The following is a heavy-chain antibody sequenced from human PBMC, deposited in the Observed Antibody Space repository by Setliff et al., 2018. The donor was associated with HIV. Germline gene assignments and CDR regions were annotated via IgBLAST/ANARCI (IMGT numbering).Heavy chain of an antibody. Sequence: SETLSLTCTVPGGSISDTYYTWIRQTPGKGLEWIGLMHVSRETNYNPSLESRVTISMDTSKNQFSLKLSSVTAADTALYFCARHGRSYDSGRWYNWFDSWGQGTPVTVSS. D-gene: IGHD3-10*01. J-gene: IGHJ5*01. CDR1: GGSISDTY. V-gene: IGHV4-59*08. CDR2: MHVSRET. CDR3: ARHGRSYDSGRWYNWFDS.